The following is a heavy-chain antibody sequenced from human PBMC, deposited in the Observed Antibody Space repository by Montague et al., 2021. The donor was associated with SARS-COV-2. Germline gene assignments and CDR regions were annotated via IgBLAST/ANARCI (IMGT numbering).Heavy chain of an antibody. CDR2: IYYSGST. CDR1: GSSISSSSYY. J-gene: IGHJ3*02. V-gene: IGHV4-39*01. D-gene: IGHD3-3*01. Sequence: SETLSLTCTVSGSSISSSSYYWGWIRQPPGKGLEWIGSIYYSGSTYYNPSLKSRVTISVDTSKNQLSLELSSVTAADTAVYYCARHSGRDTIFGVVIILDAFDIWGQGTMVTVSS. CDR3: ARHSGRDTIFGVVIILDAFDI.